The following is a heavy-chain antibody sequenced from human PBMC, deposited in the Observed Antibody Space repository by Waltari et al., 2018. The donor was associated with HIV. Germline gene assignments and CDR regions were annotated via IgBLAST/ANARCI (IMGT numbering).Heavy chain of an antibody. CDR2: ASRSGST. V-gene: IGHV4-38-2*01. Sequence: QVQLHESGPGMVKPSETLSLTCAVSGYPTRRDSSWGWIRQPPGKGLEWIGSASRSGSTYYSPSLKSRVTISLDTSKNQFSLKLNSVAAADTAVYYCGSGSRRGHSHGIDYWGQGTLVTVSS. CDR3: GSGSRRGHSHGIDY. J-gene: IGHJ4*02. D-gene: IGHD5-18*01. CDR1: GYPTRRDSS.